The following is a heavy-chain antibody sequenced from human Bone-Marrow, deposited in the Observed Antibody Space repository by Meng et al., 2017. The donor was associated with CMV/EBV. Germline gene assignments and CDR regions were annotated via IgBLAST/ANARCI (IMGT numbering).Heavy chain of an antibody. CDR3: ARDGRDCSSTSCYQPVYYYGMDV. Sequence: GGSLRLSCAASGFTFSSYAMSWVRQAPGKGLEWVSVIYSGGSSTYYADSVKGRFTISRDNSKNTLYLQMNSLRAEDTAVYYCARDGRDCSSTSCYQPVYYYGMDVSGQGTTVPSP. CDR2: IYSGGSST. J-gene: IGHJ6*02. V-gene: IGHV3-23*03. D-gene: IGHD2-2*01. CDR1: GFTFSSYA.